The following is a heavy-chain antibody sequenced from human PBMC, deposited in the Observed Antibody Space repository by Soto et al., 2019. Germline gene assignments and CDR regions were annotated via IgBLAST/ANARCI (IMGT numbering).Heavy chain of an antibody. V-gene: IGHV3-48*01. J-gene: IGHJ4*02. Sequence: EVQLDDSGGALVQPGGSLRLSCAASGFTFKTYNMKWERQAPGKGLEWVSYIGTSGTPVYYADAVKGRFTISSDNTKNSLFLQMHSLRAEDTALYFCERVPPPASSGWYYFDYWGQGTLVTGSS. CDR2: IGTSGTPV. CDR1: GFTFKTYN. D-gene: IGHD6-19*01. CDR3: ERVPPPASSGWYYFDY.